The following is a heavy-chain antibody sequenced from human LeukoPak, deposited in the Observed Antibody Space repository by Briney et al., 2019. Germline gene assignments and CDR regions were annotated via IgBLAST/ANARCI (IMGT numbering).Heavy chain of an antibody. D-gene: IGHD6-19*01. CDR1: GGSISSTSYY. J-gene: IGHJ4*02. Sequence: SETLSLTCTVSGGSISSTSYYWGWLRQPPGKGLEWIGSIYYSGSTYYNPSLKSRVTISVDTSKNQFSLKLSSVTAADTAVYYCARDWRGWYGYFDYWGQGTLVTVSS. CDR3: ARDWRGWYGYFDY. CDR2: IYYSGST. V-gene: IGHV4-39*07.